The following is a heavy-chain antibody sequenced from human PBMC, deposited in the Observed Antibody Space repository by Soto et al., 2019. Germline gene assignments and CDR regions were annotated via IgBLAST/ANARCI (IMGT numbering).Heavy chain of an antibody. J-gene: IGHJ4*02. D-gene: IGHD5-18*01. Sequence: GASVKVSCKASGYTFTSYGISWVRQAPGQGLEWMGWISAYNGNTNYAQKLQGRVTMTTDTSTSTAYMELRSLRSDDTAVYYCARGQPNVDTAMVTYFDYWGQGTLVTVSS. V-gene: IGHV1-18*01. CDR1: GYTFTSYG. CDR2: ISAYNGNT. CDR3: ARGQPNVDTAMVTYFDY.